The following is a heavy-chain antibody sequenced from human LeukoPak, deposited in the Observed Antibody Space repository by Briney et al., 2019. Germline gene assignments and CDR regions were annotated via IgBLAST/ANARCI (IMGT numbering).Heavy chain of an antibody. Sequence: ASVKVSCKASGYTFTGYYMHWVRQAPGQGLEWMGWINPNSGGTKDAQKFQGSVTITRDTSIRTAYIEMCTLRPDATPVYYSARVNYDDRRGYYADFDYWGQETLVTVSS. CDR2: INPNSGGT. CDR1: GYTFTGYY. J-gene: IGHJ4*02. D-gene: IGHD3-22*01. V-gene: IGHV1-2*02. CDR3: ARVNYDDRRGYYADFDY.